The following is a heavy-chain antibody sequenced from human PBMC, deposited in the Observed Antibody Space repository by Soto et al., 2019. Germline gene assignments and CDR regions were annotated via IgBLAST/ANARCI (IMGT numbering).Heavy chain of an antibody. D-gene: IGHD2-8*01. V-gene: IGHV1-18*04. CDR2: ISAYNGNK. CDR3: ARDRDVLMVYAHTQTPEPFDH. Sequence: ASVKVSCKASGYTFTSYGISWVRQAPGQGLEWMGCISAYNGNKNYEQKPQGRVTMTTDTSTSTAYMEMRSLRSDDTAVYYCARDRDVLMVYAHTQTPEPFDHWG. CDR1: GYTFTSYG. J-gene: IGHJ5*02.